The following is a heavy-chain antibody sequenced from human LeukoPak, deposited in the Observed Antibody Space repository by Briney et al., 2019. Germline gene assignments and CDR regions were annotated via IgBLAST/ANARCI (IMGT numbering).Heavy chain of an antibody. Sequence: GASVKVSCKASGYTFTGYHMHWVRQAPGQGPEWMGWINPNSGDTNYAQEFQGRVTMTRDTSISTAYMELSRLRSDDTAVYYCARENWYFDYWGQGTPVTVSS. V-gene: IGHV1-2*02. CDR3: ARENWYFDY. J-gene: IGHJ4*02. CDR2: INPNSGDT. CDR1: GYTFTGYH.